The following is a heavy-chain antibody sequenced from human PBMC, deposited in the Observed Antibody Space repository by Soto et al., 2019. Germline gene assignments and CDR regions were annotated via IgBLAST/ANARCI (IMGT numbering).Heavy chain of an antibody. J-gene: IGHJ4*02. D-gene: IGHD6-19*01. V-gene: IGHV2-5*02. Sequence: QITLKESGPTLVQPTQTLTLTCTFSGFSLSTTRVGVGWIRQPPGKALEWLALIYWDDDKRYSPFLKSRLTITKDTSKNQVVRTMTNMDPMDTATYFCAHTLVAGLGYYFDYWGQGTLVTVSS. CDR1: GFSLSTTRVG. CDR2: IYWDDDK. CDR3: AHTLVAGLGYYFDY.